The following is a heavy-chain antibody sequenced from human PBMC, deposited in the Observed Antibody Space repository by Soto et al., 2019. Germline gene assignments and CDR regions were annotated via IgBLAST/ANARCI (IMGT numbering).Heavy chain of an antibody. CDR1: GFTFSCYD. D-gene: IGHD3-9*01. CDR2: IATSGNT. V-gene: IGHV3-13*01. Sequence: PGGSLRLSCEASGFTFSCYDMHWVRQAAGERLEWVSAIATSGNTYYAGSVKGRFTISRENAKNSLYLQINNVRAGDTAVYYCAREYVDWGYWYFDLWGRGTLVTVSS. CDR3: AREYVDWGYWYFDL. J-gene: IGHJ2*01.